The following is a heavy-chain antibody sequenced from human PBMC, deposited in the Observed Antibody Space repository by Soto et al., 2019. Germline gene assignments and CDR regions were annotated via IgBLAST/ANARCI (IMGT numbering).Heavy chain of an antibody. V-gene: IGHV3-48*01. CDR2: ISSSSSTI. CDR1: GFTFSSYS. D-gene: IGHD3-10*01. CDR3: AKKVNSGPGSQYFDY. J-gene: IGHJ4*02. Sequence: WGSLGVGCAASGFTFSSYSMNWVRQAPGKGLDWVSYISSSSSTIYYADSVKGRFTISRDNSKNMLFLQMNSLRAEDTAIYYCAKKVNSGPGSQYFDYWGQGTMVTVSS.